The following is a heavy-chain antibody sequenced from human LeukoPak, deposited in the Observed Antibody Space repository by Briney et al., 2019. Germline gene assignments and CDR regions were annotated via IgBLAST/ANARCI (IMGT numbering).Heavy chain of an antibody. V-gene: IGHV4-61*02. D-gene: IGHD2-2*01. CDR1: GGSISSGSYY. CDR2: IYTSGST. Sequence: SETLSLTCTVSGGSISSGSYYWSWIRQPAGKGLEWIGRIYTSGSTNYNPSLKSRVTISVDTSKNQFSLKLSSVTAADTAVYYCARDQEAYCSSTSCHEYYYYMDVWGKGTTVTISS. CDR3: ARDQEAYCSSTSCHEYYYYMDV. J-gene: IGHJ6*03.